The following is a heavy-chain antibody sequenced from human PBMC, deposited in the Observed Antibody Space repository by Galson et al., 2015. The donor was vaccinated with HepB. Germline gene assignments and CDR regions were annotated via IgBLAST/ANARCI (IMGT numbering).Heavy chain of an antibody. V-gene: IGHV4-34*01. J-gene: IGHJ4*02. D-gene: IGHD3-3*01. Sequence: LSLTCAVYGGSFSDYYWGWIRQSPGKGLEWIGEINHIGSTTYNPSLKSRVTISIDTSKNHFSLKLNSVTAADTAVYYYARGRQDFWSGYYFDYWGQGTLVTVSS. CDR2: INHIGST. CDR1: GGSFSDYY. CDR3: ARGRQDFWSGYYFDY.